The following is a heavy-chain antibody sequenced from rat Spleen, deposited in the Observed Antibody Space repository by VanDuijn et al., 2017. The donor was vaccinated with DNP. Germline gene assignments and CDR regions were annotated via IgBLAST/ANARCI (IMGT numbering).Heavy chain of an antibody. V-gene: IGHV3-1*01. Sequence: EVQLQESGPGLVKPSQSLSLTCSVTGYSITSDYWGWIRKFPGNKMEWVGHISYSGGTSYNPSLKSRISITRDTSKNQFFLHLDSVTTEDTATYYCARWVWYFDYWGQGIIVTVSS. J-gene: IGHJ2*01. CDR3: ARWVWYFDY. CDR1: GYSITSDY. CDR2: ISYSGGT.